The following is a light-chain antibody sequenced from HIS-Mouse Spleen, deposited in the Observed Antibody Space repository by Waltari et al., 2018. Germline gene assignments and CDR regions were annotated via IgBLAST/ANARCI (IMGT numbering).Light chain of an antibody. CDR2: DVS. Sequence: QSALTQPASVSGSPGQSITISCTGTSSDVGGYNYVSWYQQHPGKAPKLMIYDVSNRSSGVSNRFSGSKSGNTASRTISGLQAEDEADYYCSSYTSSSTLVFGGGTKLTVL. CDR3: SSYTSSSTLV. J-gene: IGLJ3*02. V-gene: IGLV2-14*03. CDR1: SSDVGGYNY.